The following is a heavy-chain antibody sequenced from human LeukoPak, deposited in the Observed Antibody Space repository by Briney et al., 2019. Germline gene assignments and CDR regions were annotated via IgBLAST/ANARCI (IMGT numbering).Heavy chain of an antibody. CDR3: AKAAQYSSGYYFDY. V-gene: IGHV3-21*01. CDR1: GFTFSIYS. Sequence: GGSLRLSCAASGFTFSIYSPNWVRQAPGKGLEWVSSISSTSGYIYYADSVKGRFTISRDNAKNSLYLQMNSLRAEDTAVYYCAKAAQYSSGYYFDYWGQGTLVTVS. CDR2: ISSTSGYI. D-gene: IGHD6-19*01. J-gene: IGHJ4*02.